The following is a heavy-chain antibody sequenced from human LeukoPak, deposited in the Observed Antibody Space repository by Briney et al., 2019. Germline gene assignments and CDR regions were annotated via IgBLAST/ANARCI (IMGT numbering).Heavy chain of an antibody. CDR2: IYYSGST. J-gene: IGHJ4*02. D-gene: IGHD4-17*01. CDR3: ARDARRYYGDYGYFDY. Sequence: SETLSLTCTVSGGSISSGGYYWSWIRQHPGKGLEWIGYIYYSGSTYYNPSLKSRVTISVDTSKNQFSLKLSSVTAADTAVYYCARDARRYYGDYGYFDYWGQGTLVTVSS. CDR1: GGSISSGGYY. V-gene: IGHV4-31*03.